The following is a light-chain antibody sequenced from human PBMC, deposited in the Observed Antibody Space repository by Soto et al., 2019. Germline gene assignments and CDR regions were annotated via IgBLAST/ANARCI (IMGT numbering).Light chain of an antibody. V-gene: IGKV1-27*01. J-gene: IGKJ4*01. CDR3: QKYKSAPSLT. CDR1: QGISNF. Sequence: DIQMTQSPSSLSASVGDRVTITCRASQGISNFLAWYQHKPGKVPKLLIYAASTLQSGVPSRFSGSGSGTDFTLTISSLQPEDVATYYCQKYKSAPSLTFGGGTKAEIK. CDR2: AAS.